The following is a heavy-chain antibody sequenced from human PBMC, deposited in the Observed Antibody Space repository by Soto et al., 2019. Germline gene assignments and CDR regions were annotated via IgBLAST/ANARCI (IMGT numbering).Heavy chain of an antibody. Sequence: PGGSLRLSCAASGFTFSSYAMSWVRQAPGKGLEWVAVISYDGSNKYYADSVKGRFTISRDNSKNTLYLQMNSLRAEDTAVYYCAKEIRATSKHEKRRYYGMDVWGQGTTVTV. D-gene: IGHD6-25*01. CDR2: ISYDGSNK. V-gene: IGHV3-30*18. CDR3: AKEIRATSKHEKRRYYGMDV. CDR1: GFTFSSYA. J-gene: IGHJ6*02.